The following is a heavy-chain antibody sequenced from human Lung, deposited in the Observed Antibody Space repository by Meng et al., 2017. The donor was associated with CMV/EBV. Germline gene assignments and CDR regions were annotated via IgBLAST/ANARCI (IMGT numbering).Heavy chain of an antibody. CDR2: ISSSSSYI. D-gene: IGHD3-3*01. J-gene: IGHJ4*02. V-gene: IGHV3-21*01. CDR3: ARDPYDFWSGWSY. Sequence: GESLKISCAASGFTFSSYSMNWVRQAPGKGLEWVSSISSSSSYIYYADSVKGRFTISRDNAKNSLYLQMNSLRAEDTAVYYCARDPYDFWSGWSYWGQGTLVTVSS. CDR1: GFTFSSYS.